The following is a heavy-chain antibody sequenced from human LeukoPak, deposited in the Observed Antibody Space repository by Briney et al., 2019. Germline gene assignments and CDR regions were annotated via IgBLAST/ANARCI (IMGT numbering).Heavy chain of an antibody. J-gene: IGHJ4*02. CDR2: IIPIFGTA. V-gene: IGHV1-69*05. D-gene: IGHD4-17*01. Sequence: SVKVSCKASGGTFSSYAISWVRQAPGQGLEWMGGIIPIFGTANYAQKFRGRVTITTDESTSTAYMELSSLRSEDTAVYYCARGNYGDHGAYFDYWGQGTLVTVSS. CDR3: ARGNYGDHGAYFDY. CDR1: GGTFSSYA.